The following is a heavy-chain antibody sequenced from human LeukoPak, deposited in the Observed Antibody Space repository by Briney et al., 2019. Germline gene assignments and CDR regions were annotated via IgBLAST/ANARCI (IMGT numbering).Heavy chain of an antibody. Sequence: PGGSLRLSCAASGFTFSSYAMHWVRQAPGKGLEWVAVISYDGSNKYYADSVKGRFTISRDNSKNTLYLQMNSLRAEDTAVYYCAKDSYDRSGYYYYYFAYWGQGTQVTVSS. J-gene: IGHJ4*02. CDR3: AKDSYDRSGYYYYYFAY. CDR1: GFTFSSYA. CDR2: ISYDGSNK. V-gene: IGHV3-30-3*01. D-gene: IGHD3-22*01.